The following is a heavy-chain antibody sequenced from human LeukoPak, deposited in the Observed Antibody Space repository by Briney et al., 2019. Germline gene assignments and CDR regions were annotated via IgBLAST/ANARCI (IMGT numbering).Heavy chain of an antibody. CDR2: IKQDGSEK. Sequence: PGGSLRLSSAASGFTFSSYWMSWVRQAPGKGLEWVANIKQDGSEKYYVDSGKGRFTISRDNAKNSLYLQMNSLRAEDTAVYYCARIAVAATVDYWGQGTLVTFSS. D-gene: IGHD6-19*01. CDR3: ARIAVAATVDY. CDR1: GFTFSSYW. V-gene: IGHV3-7*01. J-gene: IGHJ4*02.